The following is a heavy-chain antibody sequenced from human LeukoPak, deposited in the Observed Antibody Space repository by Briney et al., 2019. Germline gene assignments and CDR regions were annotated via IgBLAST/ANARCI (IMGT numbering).Heavy chain of an antibody. CDR1: GFTFSTYG. J-gene: IGHJ4*01. CDR3: ARDGIEAGLYFDL. Sequence: GGSLRLSCAASGFTFSTYGMHWVRQAPGKGLEWVALIWYDGSNKYYADSEKGRFTISRGNAKNSLYLQMSSLRAEDTAVYYCARDGIEAGLYFDLWGQGTLVTVSS. D-gene: IGHD6-13*01. V-gene: IGHV3-33*01. CDR2: IWYDGSNK.